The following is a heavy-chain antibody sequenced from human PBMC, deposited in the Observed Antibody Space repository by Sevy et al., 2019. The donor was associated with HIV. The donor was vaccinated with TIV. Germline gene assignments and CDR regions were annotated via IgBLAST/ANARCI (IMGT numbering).Heavy chain of an antibody. V-gene: IGHV1-2*02. CDR3: AAPGTTGTTDNWFDP. CDR2: INPNSGGT. D-gene: IGHD1-1*01. Sequence: ASVKVSCKASGYTFTGYYMRWVRQAPGQGLEWMGWINPNSGGTNYAQKFQGRVTMTRDTSISTAYMELSRLRSDDTAVYYCAAPGTTGTTDNWFDPWGQGTLVTVSS. CDR1: GYTFTGYY. J-gene: IGHJ5*02.